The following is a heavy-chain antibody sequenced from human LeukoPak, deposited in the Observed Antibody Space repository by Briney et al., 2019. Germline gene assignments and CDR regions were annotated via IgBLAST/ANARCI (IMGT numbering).Heavy chain of an antibody. D-gene: IGHD3-22*01. V-gene: IGHV3-21*01. CDR2: ISSSSSYI. CDR1: GFTFSSYS. CDR3: ARVPAYRDSSGYPQYYFDY. J-gene: IGHJ4*02. Sequence: GGSLRLSCAASGFTFSSYSMNWVRQAPGKGLEWVSSISSSSSYIYYADSVKGRFTISRDSAKNSLYLQMNSLRAEDTAVYYCARVPAYRDSSGYPQYYFDYWGQGTLVTVSS.